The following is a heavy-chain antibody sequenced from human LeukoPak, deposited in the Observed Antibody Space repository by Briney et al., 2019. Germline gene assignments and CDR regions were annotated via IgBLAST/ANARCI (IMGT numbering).Heavy chain of an antibody. V-gene: IGHV4-38-2*01. Sequence: SETLSLTCAVSGYSISSGYYWGWIRQPPGKGLEWIGSIYHSGSTYYNPSLKSRVTISVDTSKNQFSLKLSSVTAADTAVYYCARCERAAQPPFDYWGQGTLVTVS. D-gene: IGHD6-13*01. CDR2: IYHSGST. J-gene: IGHJ4*02. CDR1: GYSISSGYY. CDR3: ARCERAAQPPFDY.